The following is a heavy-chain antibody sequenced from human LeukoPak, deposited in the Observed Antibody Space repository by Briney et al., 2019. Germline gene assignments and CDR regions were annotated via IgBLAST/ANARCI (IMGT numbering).Heavy chain of an antibody. CDR2: ISDTGNT. V-gene: IGHV3-23*01. J-gene: IGHJ4*02. D-gene: IGHD2-15*01. CDR1: GFTLSSYA. CDR3: AKAPVTTCRGAFCYTFAY. Sequence: GVSLRLSCAASGFTLSSYAMSWLRQAPGKGLEWVAAISDTGNTYHAHPVKGRFTISRDSSTNTLFLQMHRLRPEDAAVYFCAKAPVTTCRGAFCYTFAYWGLGTLVTVSS.